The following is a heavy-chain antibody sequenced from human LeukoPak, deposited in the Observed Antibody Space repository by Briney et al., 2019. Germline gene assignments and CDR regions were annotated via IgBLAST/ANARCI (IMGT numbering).Heavy chain of an antibody. V-gene: IGHV3-23*01. D-gene: IGHD3-22*01. CDR3: AKMFYYDSSGYFPLDY. Sequence: GGSLRLSCAASGFTFSIYGMSWVRQAPGKGLEWVSAISGSGGSTYYADSVKGRFTISRDNSKNTLYLQMNSLRAEDTAVYYCAKMFYYDSSGYFPLDYWGQGILVTVSS. CDR2: ISGSGGST. J-gene: IGHJ4*02. CDR1: GFTFSIYG.